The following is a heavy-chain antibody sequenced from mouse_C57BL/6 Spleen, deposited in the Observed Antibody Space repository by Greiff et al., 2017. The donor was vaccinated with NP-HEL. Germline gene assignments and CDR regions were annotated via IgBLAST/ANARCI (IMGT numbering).Heavy chain of an antibody. D-gene: IGHD2-5*01. CDR3: ARGSNYGSYYAMDY. J-gene: IGHJ4*01. Sequence: VQLQQPGAELVRPGSSVKLSCKASGYTFTSYWMHWVKQRPIQGLEWIGNIDPSDSETHYNQKFKDKATLTVDKSSSTAYMQLSSLTSEDSAVYYCARGSNYGSYYAMDYWGQGTSVTVSS. CDR1: GYTFTSYW. V-gene: IGHV1-52*01. CDR2: IDPSDSET.